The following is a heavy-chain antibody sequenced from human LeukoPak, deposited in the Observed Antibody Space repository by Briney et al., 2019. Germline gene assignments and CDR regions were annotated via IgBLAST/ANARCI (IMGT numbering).Heavy chain of an antibody. V-gene: IGHV1-2*02. CDR3: ARGLGYCSSTSCYEGWFDP. D-gene: IGHD2-2*01. CDR1: GYTFTGYY. J-gene: IGHJ5*02. Sequence: ASVKVSCKASGYTFTGYYMHWVRQAPGQGLEWMGWINPNSGGTNYAQKFQGRVTMTRDTSISTAYMELSRLRSDDTAVYYCARGLGYCSSTSCYEGWFDPWGQGTLVTVSS. CDR2: INPNSGGT.